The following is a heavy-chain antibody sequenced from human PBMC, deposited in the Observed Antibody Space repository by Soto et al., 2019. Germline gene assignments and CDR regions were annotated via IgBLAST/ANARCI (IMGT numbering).Heavy chain of an antibody. J-gene: IGHJ4*02. CDR1: GYSFTSHW. CDR2: IYPGDSDT. CDR3: ATIGQSYYGGAGY. D-gene: IGHD3-10*01. V-gene: IGHV5-51*01. Sequence: PGESLKISCKGSGYSFTSHWIGWVRQMPGKGLEWMGIIYPGDSDTRYSPSFRGQVTISVDKSVTTAFLQWSSLKASDTAMYYCATIGQSYYGGAGYWGQGTLVTVSS.